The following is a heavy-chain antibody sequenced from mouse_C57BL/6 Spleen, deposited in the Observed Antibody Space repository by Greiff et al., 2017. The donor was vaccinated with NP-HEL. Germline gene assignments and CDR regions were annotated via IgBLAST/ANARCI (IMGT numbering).Heavy chain of an antibody. D-gene: IGHD2-4*01. V-gene: IGHV5-4*01. CDR2: ISDGGSYT. CDR1: GFTFSSYA. Sequence: EVKLMESGGGLVKPGGSLKLSCAASGFTFSSYAMSWVRQTPEKRLEWVATISDGGSYTYYPDNVKGRFTISRDNAKNNLYLQMSHLKSEDTAMYYCARDRGYDYYYYAMDYWGQGTSVTVSS. J-gene: IGHJ4*01. CDR3: ARDRGYDYYYYAMDY.